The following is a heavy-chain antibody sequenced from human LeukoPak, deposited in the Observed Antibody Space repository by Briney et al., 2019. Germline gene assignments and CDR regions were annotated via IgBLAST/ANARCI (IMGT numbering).Heavy chain of an antibody. CDR2: ISYDGSNK. CDR3: AKDYCGGDCSYFDY. V-gene: IGHV3-30*18. Sequence: GGSLRLSCAASGFTFSSYGMHWVRQAPGKGLEWVAVISYDGSNKYYADSVKGRFTISRDNSKNTLYLQMNSLRAEDTAVYYCAKDYCGGDCSYFDYWGQGTLVTVSS. J-gene: IGHJ4*02. D-gene: IGHD2-21*02. CDR1: GFTFSSYG.